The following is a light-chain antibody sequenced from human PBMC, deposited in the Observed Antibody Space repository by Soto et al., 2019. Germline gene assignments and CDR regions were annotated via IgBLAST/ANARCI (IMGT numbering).Light chain of an antibody. CDR3: QQYGPPIT. CDR2: GAS. V-gene: IGKV3-20*01. Sequence: SPGTLSLSPGERATLSSGASQSSSGSYLAWYQQKPGQAPRLLIYGASSRATDIPDRFSGSGSGADFTLTISRLEPEDFAVYYCQQYGPPITFGQGTRLAIK. J-gene: IGKJ5*01. CDR1: QSSSGSY.